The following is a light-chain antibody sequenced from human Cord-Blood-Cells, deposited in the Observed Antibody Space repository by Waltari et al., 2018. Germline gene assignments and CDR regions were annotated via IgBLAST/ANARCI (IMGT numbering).Light chain of an antibody. Sequence: QSALTQPDSVSGSPGQSITISCTGTSSDVGSYNLVSWYQQHPGKAPNLMIYEGSKRPSGVSNRFSGSKSGNTASLTISGLQAEDEADYYCCSYAGSSTWVFGGGTKLTVL. J-gene: IGLJ3*02. CDR1: SSDVGSYNL. CDR3: CSYAGSSTWV. V-gene: IGLV2-23*01. CDR2: EGS.